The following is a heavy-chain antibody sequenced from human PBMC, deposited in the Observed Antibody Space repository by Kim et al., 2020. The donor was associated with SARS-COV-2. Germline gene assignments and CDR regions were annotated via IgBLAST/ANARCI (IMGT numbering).Heavy chain of an antibody. CDR2: INSKSGAT. CDR3: ASRPDYLLLYFFDY. D-gene: IGHD3-16*02. Sequence: ASVKVSCKASGYTFNGYFVHWLRQVPGQGLQWLGWINSKSGATTSVQGFHYRVAMTRDTSTTTFYLDLYSLTSDDTAIYYCASRPDYLLLYFFDYWGKGALV. V-gene: IGHV1-2*02. CDR1: GYTFNGYF. J-gene: IGHJ4*02.